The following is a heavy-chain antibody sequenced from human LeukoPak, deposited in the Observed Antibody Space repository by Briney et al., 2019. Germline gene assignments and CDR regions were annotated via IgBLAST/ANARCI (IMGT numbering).Heavy chain of an antibody. J-gene: IGHJ4*02. CDR3: ARGCHYRKAEIVVVVAPRCRGEAPFDY. Sequence: GGSLRLSCAASGFTFSSYGMHWVRQAPGKGLEGVAVIWYDGSNKYYADSVKGRFTISRDNSKNTLYLQMNSLRAEDTAVYYCARGCHYRKAEIVVVVAPRCRGEAPFDYWGQGTLVTVSS. CDR1: GFTFSSYG. CDR2: IWYDGSNK. D-gene: IGHD2-15*01. V-gene: IGHV3-33*01.